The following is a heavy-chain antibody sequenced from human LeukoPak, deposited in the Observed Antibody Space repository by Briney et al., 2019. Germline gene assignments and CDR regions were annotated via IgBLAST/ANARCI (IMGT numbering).Heavy chain of an antibody. D-gene: IGHD3-10*01. V-gene: IGHV3-30*02. CDR3: ARDSSMLRGPLVIYYFDF. Sequence: PGGPLRLSCAASGFTFSSYAMHWVRQAPGKGLEWVAFIRYDGSNKYYADSVKGRFTISRDNSKNTLYLQMNSLRVEDTAVYYCARDSSMLRGPLVIYYFDFWGQGTLVTVSS. J-gene: IGHJ4*02. CDR2: IRYDGSNK. CDR1: GFTFSSYA.